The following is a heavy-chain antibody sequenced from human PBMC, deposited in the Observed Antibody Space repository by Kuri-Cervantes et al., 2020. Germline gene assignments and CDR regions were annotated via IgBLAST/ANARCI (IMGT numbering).Heavy chain of an antibody. J-gene: IGHJ4*02. CDR3: AKAVALVGDLMDY. CDR1: GFTFSSYD. D-gene: IGHD2-15*01. Sequence: GESLKISCAASGFTFSSYDMHWVRQATGKGLEWVSAIGTAGDTYYADSVKGRLTISRDNSKNTLYLQMNSLRAEDTAVYYCAKAVALVGDLMDYWGQGTLVTVSS. CDR2: IGTAGDT. V-gene: IGHV3-13*01.